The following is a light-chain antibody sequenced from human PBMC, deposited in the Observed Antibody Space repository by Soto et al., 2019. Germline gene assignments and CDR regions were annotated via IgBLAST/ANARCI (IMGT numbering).Light chain of an antibody. J-gene: IGKJ5*01. Sequence: EIVLTQSPGTLSLSPGERATLSCRASQSVSSSYLAWYQQKPGQAPRLLIYGASSMATGIPDRFSGSGSGTDFTLTISRLEPEDFAVYYCQQYGSPPITFGQGTRLEIK. V-gene: IGKV3-20*01. CDR2: GAS. CDR3: QQYGSPPIT. CDR1: QSVSSSY.